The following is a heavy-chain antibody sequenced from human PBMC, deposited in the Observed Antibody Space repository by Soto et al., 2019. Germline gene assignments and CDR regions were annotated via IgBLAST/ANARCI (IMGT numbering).Heavy chain of an antibody. CDR1: GYSFTSYW. CDR3: ARSCSSTSCYTLEGSPTGYYGMDV. V-gene: IGHV5-10-1*01. J-gene: IGHJ6*02. CDR2: IDPSDSYT. D-gene: IGHD2-2*02. Sequence: GESLKISCKGSGYSFTSYWISWVRQTPGKGLEWMGRIDPSDSYTNYSPSFQGHVTISADKSISTAYLQWSSLKASDTAMYYCARSCSSTSCYTLEGSPTGYYGMDVWGQGTTVTVSS.